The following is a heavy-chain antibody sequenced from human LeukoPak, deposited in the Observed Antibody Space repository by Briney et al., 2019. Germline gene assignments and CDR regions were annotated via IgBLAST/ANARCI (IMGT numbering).Heavy chain of an antibody. CDR2: INANSGGT. V-gene: IGHV1-2*02. Sequence: ASVKVSCKASGYTFTGYYMHWVRQAPGQGLEWMGWINANSGGTNYAQKFRGRVTMTRDTAISTAYMELSRLTSDDTAVYYCARDHSSGWYVGYWGQGTLVTVSS. CDR3: ARDHSSGWYVGY. D-gene: IGHD6-19*01. CDR1: GYTFTGYY. J-gene: IGHJ4*02.